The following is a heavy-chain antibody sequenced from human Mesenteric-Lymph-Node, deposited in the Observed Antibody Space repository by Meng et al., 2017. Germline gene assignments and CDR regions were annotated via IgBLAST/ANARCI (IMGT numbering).Heavy chain of an antibody. Sequence: QGPLVESGGGVVQPGGSLRLSCAASGFIFSTLGMHWVRQAPGKGLEWVAAVTKDGSDTYYADSVKGRFTISRDNSKNTLYLQMNSLRGEDTAVYYCATKDDPWGQGTLVTVSS. CDR1: GFIFSTLG. CDR3: ATKDDP. CDR2: VTKDGSDT. J-gene: IGHJ5*02. V-gene: IGHV3-30*04.